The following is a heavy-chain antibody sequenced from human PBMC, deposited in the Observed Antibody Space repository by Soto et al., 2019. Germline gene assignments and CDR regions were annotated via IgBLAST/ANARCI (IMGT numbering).Heavy chain of an antibody. D-gene: IGHD3-22*01. V-gene: IGHV3-48*02. CDR2: ISSSSSTI. CDR3: ARPFESSGYIYYFDY. CDR1: GFTFSSYS. Sequence: PGGSLRLSCAASGFTFSSYSMNWVRQAPGKGLEWVSYISSSSSTIYYADSVKGRFTISRDNAKNSLYLQMNSLRDEDTAVYYCARPFESSGYIYYFDYWGQGTLVTVSS. J-gene: IGHJ4*02.